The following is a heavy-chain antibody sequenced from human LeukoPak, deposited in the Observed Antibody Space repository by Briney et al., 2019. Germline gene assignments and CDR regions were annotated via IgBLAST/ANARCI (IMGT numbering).Heavy chain of an antibody. CDR3: ASTREDYYDSSGYNVINC. CDR2: IIPIFGTA. V-gene: IGHV1-69*05. J-gene: IGHJ4*02. D-gene: IGHD3-22*01. Sequence: AASVKVSCKASGGTFSSYAISWVRQAPGQGLEWMGGIIPIFGTANYAQKFQGRVTITTDESTSTAYMELSSLRSEDTAVYYCASTREDYYDSSGYNVINCWGQGTLVTVSS. CDR1: GGTFSSYA.